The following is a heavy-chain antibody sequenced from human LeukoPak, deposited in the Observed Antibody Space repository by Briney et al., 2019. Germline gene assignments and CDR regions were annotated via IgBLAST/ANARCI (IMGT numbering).Heavy chain of an antibody. CDR2: INSNSGEQ. V-gene: IGHV1-2*02. J-gene: IGHJ4*02. CDR1: RYTDTRYQ. Sequence: ASVKVSGKSARYTDTRYQMHGVRQAPGQRREWMGWINSNSGEQNYAQTFQGQVLMTRDTSIRTAYMDLTRLTSDDTAIYYCARGRGSYSLDVWGQGTLVTVSS. D-gene: IGHD1-26*01. CDR3: ARGRGSYSLDV.